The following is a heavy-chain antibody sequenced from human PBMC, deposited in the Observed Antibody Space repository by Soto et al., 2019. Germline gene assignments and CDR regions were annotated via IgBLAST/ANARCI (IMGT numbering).Heavy chain of an antibody. J-gene: IGHJ6*02. Sequence: AGTLSLTCAVYGGSFSGYYWSWIRQPPGKGLEWIGEINHSGSTNYNPSLKSRVTISVDTSKNQFSLKLSSVTAADTAVYYCARGLRRDCSSTSCQKYTWKNYYYDYGMDVWGQGTTVTVSS. V-gene: IGHV4-34*01. CDR1: GGSFSGYY. D-gene: IGHD2-2*01. CDR2: INHSGST. CDR3: ARGLRRDCSSTSCQKYTWKNYYYDYGMDV.